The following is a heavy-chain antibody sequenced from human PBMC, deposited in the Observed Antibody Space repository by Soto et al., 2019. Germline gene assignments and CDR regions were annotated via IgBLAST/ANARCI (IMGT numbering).Heavy chain of an antibody. CDR3: ARDFSWFGELIASDY. CDR1: GYTFTSYA. Sequence: GASVKVSCKASGYTFTSYAMHWVRQAPGQRLEWMGWINAGNGNTKYSQKFQGRVTITRDTSASTAYMELSSLRSEDTAVYYCARDFSWFGELIASDYWGQGTLVTVS. D-gene: IGHD3-10*01. J-gene: IGHJ4*02. V-gene: IGHV1-3*01. CDR2: INAGNGNT.